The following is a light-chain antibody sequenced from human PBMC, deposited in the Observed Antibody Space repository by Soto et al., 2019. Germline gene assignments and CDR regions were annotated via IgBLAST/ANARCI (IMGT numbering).Light chain of an antibody. CDR2: DVS. CDR3: SSYTSSNTVL. J-gene: IGLJ2*01. Sequence: QSALTQPASVSGSPGQSITISCTGTSSDVGSYNYVSWYQQHPGKAPKLLIYDVSNRPSGVSNRFSGSKSGNTASLTISGLQAEDEADYYCSSYTSSNTVLLGGGTKLTVL. V-gene: IGLV2-14*01. CDR1: SSDVGSYNY.